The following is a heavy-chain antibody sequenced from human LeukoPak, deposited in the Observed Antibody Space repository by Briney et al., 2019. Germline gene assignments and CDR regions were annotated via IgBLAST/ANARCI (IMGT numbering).Heavy chain of an antibody. V-gene: IGHV4-4*02. CDR1: GGSISSSNW. CDR2: IYHSGST. Sequence: PSETLSLTCAVSGGSISSSNWWSWVRQPPGKGLEWIGEIYHSGSTNYNPSLKSRVTISVDKSKNQFSLKLSSVTAADTAVYYRATRNSSGWYFDYWGQGTLVTASS. D-gene: IGHD6-19*01. J-gene: IGHJ4*02. CDR3: ATRNSSGWYFDY.